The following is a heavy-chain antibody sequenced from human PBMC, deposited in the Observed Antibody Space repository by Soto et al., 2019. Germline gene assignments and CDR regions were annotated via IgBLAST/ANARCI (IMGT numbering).Heavy chain of an antibody. Sequence: GWSLRLACASSGITFIADAMSWVRQAPGKGLEWVSAISGSGATTYYADSVKGRFTISRDKSKNTLYLQMNSLRAEDTALYYCAKSFSSNWYDYFDYWGQGSLVTVSS. D-gene: IGHD6-13*01. CDR2: ISGSGATT. CDR1: GITFIADA. CDR3: AKSFSSNWYDYFDY. J-gene: IGHJ4*02. V-gene: IGHV3-23*01.